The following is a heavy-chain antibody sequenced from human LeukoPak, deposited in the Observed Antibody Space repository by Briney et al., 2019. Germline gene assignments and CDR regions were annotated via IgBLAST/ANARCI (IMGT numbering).Heavy chain of an antibody. D-gene: IGHD2-15*01. V-gene: IGHV3-64*01. Sequence: GGSLRLSCAASGFTFSSYAMHWVRQAPGKGLEYVSGINSNGGSSYYTNSVKGRFTISRDNSKNTLYLQMNSLRAEDTAVYYCAKWSVGYCSGGSCYSDYWGQGTLVTVSS. CDR2: INSNGGSS. CDR3: AKWSVGYCSGGSCYSDY. J-gene: IGHJ4*02. CDR1: GFTFSSYA.